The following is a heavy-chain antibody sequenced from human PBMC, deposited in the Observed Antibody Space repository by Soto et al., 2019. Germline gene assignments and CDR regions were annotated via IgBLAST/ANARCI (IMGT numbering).Heavy chain of an antibody. V-gene: IGHV4-59*11. CDR3: TRANWYSEY. D-gene: IGHD7-27*01. CDR1: GGSISNHY. Sequence: QVQLQESGPGLVKPSETLSLTCTVSGGSISNHYWSWIRQPPGKGLEWIGYIYYNGNTNYNPPLKSRVNMSVDTSKNQISLKLSSVTAADTAVYYCTRANWYSEYWGQGTLVTVSS. CDR2: IYYNGNT. J-gene: IGHJ4*02.